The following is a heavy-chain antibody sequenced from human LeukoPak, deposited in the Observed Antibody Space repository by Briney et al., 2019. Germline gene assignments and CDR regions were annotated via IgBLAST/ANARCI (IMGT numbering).Heavy chain of an antibody. Sequence: ASVKVTCKASGYTFTSYGISWVRQAPGQGLEWMGWISAYNGNTNYAQKLQGRVTMTTDTSTSTAYMELRSLRSDDTAVYYCARDLEAILEWQQPFDYWGQGTLVTVSS. CDR3: ARDLEAILEWQQPFDY. CDR2: ISAYNGNT. V-gene: IGHV1-18*01. J-gene: IGHJ4*02. CDR1: GYTFTSYG. D-gene: IGHD6-13*01.